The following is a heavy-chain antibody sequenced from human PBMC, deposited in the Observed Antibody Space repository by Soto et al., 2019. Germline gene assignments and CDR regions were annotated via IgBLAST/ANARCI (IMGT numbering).Heavy chain of an antibody. CDR3: ARSEGGGAAAQGDY. CDR1: GYTFTGYY. J-gene: IGHJ4*02. V-gene: IGHV1-2*04. CDR2: INPNSGGT. Sequence: QVQLVQSGAEVKKPGASVKVSCKASGYTFTGYYMHWVQQAPGQGLEWMGWINPNSGGTNYAQKFQSWVTMTRDTSISTAYMELSRLRSDDTAVYYCARSEGGGAAAQGDYWGQGTLVTVS. D-gene: IGHD6-13*01.